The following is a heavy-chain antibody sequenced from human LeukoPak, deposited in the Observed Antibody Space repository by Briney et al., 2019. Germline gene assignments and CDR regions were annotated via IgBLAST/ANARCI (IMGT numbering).Heavy chain of an antibody. V-gene: IGHV5-51*01. J-gene: IGHJ6*02. CDR2: IYPGNPET. Sequence: GESLKISCKGSGYSFTSHWIAWVRQMPGKGLEWMGIIYPGNPETRYSPSFQGQVTMSADKSIRTAYLQWSSLKASDTAIYYCARGVVGANDYFYGMDVWGQGTMVTVSS. D-gene: IGHD1-26*01. CDR1: GYSFTSHW. CDR3: ARGVVGANDYFYGMDV.